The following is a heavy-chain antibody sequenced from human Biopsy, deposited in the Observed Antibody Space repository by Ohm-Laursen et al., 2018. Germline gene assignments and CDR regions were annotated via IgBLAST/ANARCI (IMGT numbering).Heavy chain of an antibody. D-gene: IGHD3-10*01. J-gene: IGHJ4*02. Sequence: SLRLSCAALGFNFSAYGMHWVRQAPDKGLEWVALTWDDGSHQYYADSVKGRFTISRDNSKNSLYLHINTLRVEDTAVYYCVTDRLDDITKVRGIMTDWGQGTLVIVSS. CDR2: TWDDGSHQ. CDR1: GFNFSAYG. CDR3: VTDRLDDITKVRGIMTD. V-gene: IGHV3-33*01.